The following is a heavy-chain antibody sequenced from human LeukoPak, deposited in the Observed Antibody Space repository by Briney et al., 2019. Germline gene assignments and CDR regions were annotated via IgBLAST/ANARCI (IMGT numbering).Heavy chain of an antibody. CDR1: GGSISSYY. CDR3: ARDRAGYYGTPFDP. J-gene: IGHJ5*02. Sequence: SETLSLTCTVSGGSISSYYWSWIRQPPGKGLEWIGYIYYSGSTNYNPTLKSRVTISVDTSKNQFSLKLSSVTAADTAVYYCARDRAGYYGTPFDPWGQGTLVTVSS. CDR2: IYYSGST. D-gene: IGHD3-9*01. V-gene: IGHV4-59*01.